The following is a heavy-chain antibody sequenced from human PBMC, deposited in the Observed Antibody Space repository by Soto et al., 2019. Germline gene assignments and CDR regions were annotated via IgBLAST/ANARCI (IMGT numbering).Heavy chain of an antibody. CDR1: GFTFSSYE. V-gene: IGHV3-48*03. CDR2: ISSSGSTI. Sequence: LRLSCAASGFTFSSYEMNWVRQAPGKGLEWVSYISSSGSTIYYADSVKGRFTISRDNAKNSLYLQMNSLRAEDTAVYYCAAPSLYYYDSSGYSGGAGSLDYWGQGTLVTV. J-gene: IGHJ4*02. D-gene: IGHD3-22*01. CDR3: AAPSLYYYDSSGYSGGAGSLDY.